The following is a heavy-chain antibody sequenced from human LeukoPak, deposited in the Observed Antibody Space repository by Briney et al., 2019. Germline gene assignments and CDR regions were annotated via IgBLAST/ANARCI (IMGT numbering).Heavy chain of an antibody. V-gene: IGHV3-48*04. J-gene: IGHJ4*02. CDR3: ARGDIAARPRRYFDY. CDR2: ISSSSSAI. CDR1: GFTFSSYS. D-gene: IGHD6-6*01. Sequence: GGSLRLSCAASGFTFSSYSMNWVRQAPGKGLEWVSYISSSSSAIYYADSVKGRFTISRDNAKNSLYLQMNSLRAEDTAVYYCARGDIAARPRRYFDYWGQGTLVTVSS.